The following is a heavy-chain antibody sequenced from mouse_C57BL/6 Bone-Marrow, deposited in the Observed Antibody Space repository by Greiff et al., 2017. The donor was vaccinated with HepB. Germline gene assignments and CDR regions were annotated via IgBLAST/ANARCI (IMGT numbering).Heavy chain of an antibody. D-gene: IGHD2-5*01. CDR3: AREYPYSNYEGYYYAMDY. Sequence: VQLQQPGAELVMPGASVKLSCKASDYTFTSYWMHWVKQRPGQGLEWIGEIDPSDSYTNYNQKFKGKSTLTVDKSSSTAYMQLSSLTSEDSAVYYCAREYPYSNYEGYYYAMDYWGQGTSVTVSS. CDR1: DYTFTSYW. CDR2: IDPSDSYT. J-gene: IGHJ4*01. V-gene: IGHV1-69*01.